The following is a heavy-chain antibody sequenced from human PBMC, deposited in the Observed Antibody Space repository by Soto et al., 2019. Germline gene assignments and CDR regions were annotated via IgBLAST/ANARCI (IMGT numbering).Heavy chain of an antibody. D-gene: IGHD3-9*01. CDR3: TRALLKSLDY. CDR2: IHYSGTT. V-gene: IGHV4-4*02. Sequence: ASETLSLTCAVSGASISTTYWWSWVRQPPGEGLERIGEIHYSGTTNYNPSLKSRVTISLDKSKNQFSLNLNSVTAADTAMYYCTRALLKSLDYWGQGTLVTVSS. CDR1: GASISTTYW. J-gene: IGHJ4*02.